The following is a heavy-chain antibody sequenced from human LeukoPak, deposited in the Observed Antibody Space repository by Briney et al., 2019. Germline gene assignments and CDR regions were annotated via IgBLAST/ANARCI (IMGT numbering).Heavy chain of an antibody. CDR2: IVIGNDDT. Sequence: ASVKVSCKASGFTFTNSAIQWVRQAPGQRLEWIGWIVIGNDDTNYAQKFQGRVTVTKDMSISTAYMELSSLRSEDTAVYYCAREARENYYGSGSSIYYYYYMDVWGKGTTVTISS. CDR3: AREARENYYGSGSSIYYYYYMDV. D-gene: IGHD3-10*01. V-gene: IGHV1-58*02. CDR1: GFTFTNSA. J-gene: IGHJ6*03.